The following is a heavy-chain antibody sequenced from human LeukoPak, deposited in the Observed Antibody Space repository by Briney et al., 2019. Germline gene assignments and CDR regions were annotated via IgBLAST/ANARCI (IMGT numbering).Heavy chain of an antibody. Sequence: GRSLRLSCAASGFTFDDYAMHWVRQAPGKGLEWVSGISWNSGSIGYADSVKGRFTISRDNAKNSLYLQMNSLRAEDTALYYCAKTLLIRYSYVFDAFDIWGQGTMVTVSS. D-gene: IGHD5-18*01. V-gene: IGHV3-9*01. CDR1: GFTFDDYA. CDR2: ISWNSGSI. J-gene: IGHJ3*02. CDR3: AKTLLIRYSYVFDAFDI.